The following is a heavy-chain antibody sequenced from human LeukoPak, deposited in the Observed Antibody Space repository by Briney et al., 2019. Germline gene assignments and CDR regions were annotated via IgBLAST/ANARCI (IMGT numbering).Heavy chain of an antibody. J-gene: IGHJ4*02. CDR1: GYTLTELS. D-gene: IGHD4-11*01. CDR3: ATKTTVTTDDY. Sequence: ASVKVSCKVSGYTLTELSMHWVRQAPGKGLEWMGGFDPEDGETIYAQKFQGRVTVTEDTSTDTAYMELSSLRSEDTAVYYCATKTTVTTDDYWGQGTLVTVSS. V-gene: IGHV1-24*01. CDR2: FDPEDGET.